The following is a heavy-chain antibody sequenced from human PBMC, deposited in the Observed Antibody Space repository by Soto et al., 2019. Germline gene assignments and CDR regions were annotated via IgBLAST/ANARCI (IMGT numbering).Heavy chain of an antibody. D-gene: IGHD4-17*01. CDR3: AAGYGDYGIDY. J-gene: IGHJ4*02. CDR2: IGVGSGNT. CDR1: GFTFTSSA. Sequence: QMQLVQSGPEVKKPGTSVKVSCKASGFTFTSSAVQWVRQARGQRLEWIGWIGVGSGNTNYAQKFQERVTITRDMSTSTAYMELSSLRSEDTAVYYCAAGYGDYGIDYWGQGTLVTVSS. V-gene: IGHV1-58*01.